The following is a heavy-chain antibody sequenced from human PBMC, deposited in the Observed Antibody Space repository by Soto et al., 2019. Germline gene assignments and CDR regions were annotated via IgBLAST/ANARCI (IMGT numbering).Heavy chain of an antibody. J-gene: IGHJ5*02. CDR1: GYTFTSYD. CDR2: MNPNSGNT. D-gene: IGHD6-13*01. V-gene: IGHV1-8*01. Sequence: ASVKVSCKASGYTFTSYDINWVRQATGQGLEWMGWMNPNSGNTGYAQKLQGRVTMTRNTSISTAYMELSSLRSEDTAVYYCAGDRRTVIAAAGTPHNWFDPWGQGTLVTVSS. CDR3: AGDRRTVIAAAGTPHNWFDP.